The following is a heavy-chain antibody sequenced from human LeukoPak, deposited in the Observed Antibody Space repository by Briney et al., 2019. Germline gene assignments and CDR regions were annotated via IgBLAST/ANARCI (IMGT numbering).Heavy chain of an antibody. CDR1: GYTFTSYD. V-gene: IGHV1-8*03. CDR2: MNPISGNT. J-gene: IGHJ5*02. Sequence: ASVKVSCKASGYTFTSYDINWVRQATGQGLEWMGWMNPISGNTGYAQKFQGRVTITRNTSISTAYMELSSLRSEDTAVYYCARGIYCSSTSCYHNWFDPWGQGTLVTVSS. D-gene: IGHD2-2*01. CDR3: ARGIYCSSTSCYHNWFDP.